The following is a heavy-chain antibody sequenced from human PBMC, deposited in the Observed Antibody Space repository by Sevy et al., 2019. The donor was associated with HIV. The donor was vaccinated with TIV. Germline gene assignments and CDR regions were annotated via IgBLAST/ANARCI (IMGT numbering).Heavy chain of an antibody. Sequence: GGSLRLSLAASGFTFNTYSLIGVRQPPGKGLEWLSFIGTVAGVTFYADSVKGRFPISRDNAKNSLYLQMNSLRDEDTAVYYCARCPGHYSIDYWGQGTLVTVSS. CDR1: GFTFNTYS. CDR2: IGTVAGVT. CDR3: ARCPGHYSIDY. V-gene: IGHV3-48*02. D-gene: IGHD2-21*01. J-gene: IGHJ4*02.